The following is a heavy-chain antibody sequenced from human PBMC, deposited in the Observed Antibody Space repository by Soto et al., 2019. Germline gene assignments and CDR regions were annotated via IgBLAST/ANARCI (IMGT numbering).Heavy chain of an antibody. D-gene: IGHD3-10*01. Sequence: DVQLLESGGDLVQPGGSLRLSCAASGVTFSSYAMSWVRQAPGKGLEWVSSVSAGGDMTYYSDSVKGRFTISRDNSNNALFLQMNSLRAEDTALYYCARGDRGGSGSPASYYYSGLDVWGQGTTVTVFS. V-gene: IGHV3-23*01. J-gene: IGHJ6*02. CDR3: ARGDRGGSGSPASYYYSGLDV. CDR2: VSAGGDMT. CDR1: GVTFSSYA.